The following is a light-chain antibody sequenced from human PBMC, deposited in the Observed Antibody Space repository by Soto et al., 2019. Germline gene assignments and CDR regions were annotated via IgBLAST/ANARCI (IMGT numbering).Light chain of an antibody. J-gene: IGKJ4*01. CDR1: QSVSSY. Sequence: EIVLTQSPATLSLSPGERATLSCRASQSVSSYLAWYQHKPGQAPRLLIYDASNRATGIPARFSGSGSGTDFTLAISGLEPEVFAVYYCQQRSNWPLTFGGGTKVAIK. CDR3: QQRSNWPLT. V-gene: IGKV3-11*01. CDR2: DAS.